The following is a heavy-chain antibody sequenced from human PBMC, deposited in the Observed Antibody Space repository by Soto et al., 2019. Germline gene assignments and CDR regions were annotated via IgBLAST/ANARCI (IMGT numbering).Heavy chain of an antibody. V-gene: IGHV3-30-3*01. Sequence: GGSLRLSCAASGFTFSSYAMHWVRQAPGKGLEWVAVISYDGSNKYYADSVKGRFTISRDNSKNTLYLQMNSLRAEDTAVYYCARDEKYRSSPAPDYWGQGTLVTVSS. D-gene: IGHD6-6*01. J-gene: IGHJ4*02. CDR2: ISYDGSNK. CDR3: ARDEKYRSSPAPDY. CDR1: GFTFSSYA.